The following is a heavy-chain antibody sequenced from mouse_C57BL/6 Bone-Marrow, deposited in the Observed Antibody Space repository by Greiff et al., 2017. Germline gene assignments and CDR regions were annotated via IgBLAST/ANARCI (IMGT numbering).Heavy chain of an antibody. CDR3: GRRDGSRGRFAD. D-gene: IGHD1-1*01. CDR1: GFSFNTYA. Sequence: EADGGLVQPKGSLKLSCAASGFSFNTYAMNWVRQAPGKGLEWVARIRSKSNNYATYYADSVKDRFTISRDDSESMLYLQMNNVKTEDTAMYYCGRRDGSRGRFADWGQGTLVTVSA. V-gene: IGHV10-1*01. J-gene: IGHJ3*01. CDR2: IRSKSNNYAT.